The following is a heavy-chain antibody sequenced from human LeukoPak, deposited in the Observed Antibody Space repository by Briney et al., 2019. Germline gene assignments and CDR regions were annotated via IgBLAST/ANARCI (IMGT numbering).Heavy chain of an antibody. CDR2: MNPNSGNT. CDR3: ARWVPPCSGGSCYSGDWFDP. CDR1: GYTFTSYD. D-gene: IGHD2-15*01. V-gene: IGHV1-8*01. Sequence: GSVKVPCKASGYTFTSYDINWVRQATGQGLEWMGWMNPNSGNTGYAQKFQGRVTMTRNTSISTAYMELSSLRSEDTAVHYCARWVPPCSGGSCYSGDWFDPWGQGTLVTVSS. J-gene: IGHJ5*02.